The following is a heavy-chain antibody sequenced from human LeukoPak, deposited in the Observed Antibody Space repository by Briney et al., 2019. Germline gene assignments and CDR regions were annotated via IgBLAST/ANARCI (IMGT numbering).Heavy chain of an antibody. CDR2: INTDGSFT. D-gene: IGHD1-26*01. J-gene: IGHJ4*02. CDR1: GFTFSSYW. Sequence: GGSLRLSCVASGFTFSSYWMHWVRQAPGKGLVWVSHINTDGSFTDYADSVKGRFTISRDNAKNTLYLQMNSLRAEDTAVYYCASKWDLTQWGQGTLVTVSS. CDR3: ASKWDLTQ. V-gene: IGHV3-74*01.